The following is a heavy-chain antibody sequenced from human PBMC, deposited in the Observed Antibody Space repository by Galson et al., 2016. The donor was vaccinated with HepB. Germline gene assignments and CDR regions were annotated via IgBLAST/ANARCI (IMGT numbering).Heavy chain of an antibody. V-gene: IGHV1-46*01. CDR2: INPSGGST. J-gene: IGHJ4*02. CDR1: GYTFTSYY. D-gene: IGHD3-10*01. CDR3: ARDRHYYGSGSYPSRYFDY. Sequence: SVKVSCKAPGYTFTSYYMHWVRQAPGQGLEWMGIINPSGGSTSYARKFQGRVTMTRDTSTSTVYMELSSLRSEDTAVYYCARDRHYYGSGSYPSRYFDYWGQGTLVTVSS.